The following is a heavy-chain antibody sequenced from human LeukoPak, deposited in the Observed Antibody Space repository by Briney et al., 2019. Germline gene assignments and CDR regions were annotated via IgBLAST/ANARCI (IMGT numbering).Heavy chain of an antibody. CDR1: GFTFSSYA. Sequence: GGSLRLSCAASGFTFSSYAMHWVRQAPGKGLKWVAVISYDGSNKYYADSVKGRFTISRDNSKNTLYLQMNSLRAEDTAVYYCARDGFRLSYTAMVRFDYWGQGTLVTVSS. CDR3: ARDGFRLSYTAMVRFDY. V-gene: IGHV3-30-3*01. CDR2: ISYDGSNK. J-gene: IGHJ4*02. D-gene: IGHD5-18*01.